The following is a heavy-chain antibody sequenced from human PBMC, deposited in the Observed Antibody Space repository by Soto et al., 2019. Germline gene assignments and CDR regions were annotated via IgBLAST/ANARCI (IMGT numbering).Heavy chain of an antibody. V-gene: IGHV1-18*01. J-gene: IGHJ4*02. CDR1: WYTLTSYG. D-gene: IGHD6-6*01. Sequence: VEVACKVSWYTLTSYGISWVRYAPGQGLEWMGWISAQNGNTNYAQKLEGRVTMTTDTSTSTAYIELRSLRSDDTAVYYCAIAPGSLVTPDNWGQGTVVPVSS. CDR2: ISAQNGNT. CDR3: AIAPGSLVTPDN.